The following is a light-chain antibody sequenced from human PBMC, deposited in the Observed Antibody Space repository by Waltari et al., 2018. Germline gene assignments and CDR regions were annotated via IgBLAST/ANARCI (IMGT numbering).Light chain of an antibody. CDR1: GSNIGAGHD. CDR3: QSYDTSLSVV. V-gene: IGLV1-40*01. J-gene: IGLJ3*02. CDR2: GSS. Sequence: QSVLTQPPSVSGAPGQRVTISCTGSGSNIGAGHDVHWYHHLPRGAPKLLIYGSSSRPLGVPDRFFGSTSGNSASLAIIGLRAEDEGDYYCQSYDTSLSVVFGGGTKLTVL.